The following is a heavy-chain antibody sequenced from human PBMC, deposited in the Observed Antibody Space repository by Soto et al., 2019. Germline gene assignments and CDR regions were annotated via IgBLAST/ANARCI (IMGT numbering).Heavy chain of an antibody. CDR3: ARDQQSSTWGDFDY. J-gene: IGHJ4*02. CDR2: ISSSSSYI. D-gene: IGHD6-13*01. Sequence: EVQLVESGGGLVKPGGSLRLSCAASGFTFSDYNMNWVRQAPGKGLEWVSYISSSSSYIYYADSVKGRFTFSRDNAKNSLYLQMNSLRAEDTAIYYCARDQQSSTWGDFDYWGQGTLVAVSS. V-gene: IGHV3-21*01. CDR1: GFTFSDYN.